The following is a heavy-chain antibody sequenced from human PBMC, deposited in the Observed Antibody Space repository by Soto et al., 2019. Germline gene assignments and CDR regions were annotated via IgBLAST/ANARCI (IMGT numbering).Heavy chain of an antibody. Sequence: ASVKVSCKASGYTFTSYGISWVRQAPGQGLEWMGWISAYNGNTNYAQKLQGRVTMTTDTSTSTAYMELRSLRSDDTAVYYCAINEGYCSSTSCYEETYQFDYWGQGTLVTVSS. J-gene: IGHJ4*02. D-gene: IGHD2-2*01. V-gene: IGHV1-18*01. CDR1: GYTFTSYG. CDR2: ISAYNGNT. CDR3: AINEGYCSSTSCYEETYQFDY.